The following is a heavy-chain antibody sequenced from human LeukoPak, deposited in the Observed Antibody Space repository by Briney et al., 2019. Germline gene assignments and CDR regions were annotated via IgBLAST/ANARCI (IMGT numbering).Heavy chain of an antibody. Sequence: PSETLSLTCAVYGGSFSGYYWSWIRQPPGEGLEWIGEINHSGSTNYNPSLKSRVTISVDTSKNQFSLKLSSVTVADTAVYYCARHLSQYYDFWSGYPKPKYYYYMDVWGKGTTVTVSS. J-gene: IGHJ6*03. D-gene: IGHD3-3*01. V-gene: IGHV4-34*01. CDR1: GGSFSGYY. CDR3: ARHLSQYYDFWSGYPKPKYYYYMDV. CDR2: INHSGST.